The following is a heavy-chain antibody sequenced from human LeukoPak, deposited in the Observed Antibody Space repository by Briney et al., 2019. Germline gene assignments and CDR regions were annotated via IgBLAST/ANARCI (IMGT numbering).Heavy chain of an antibody. V-gene: IGHV4-34*01. CDR1: VGPFSSYH. Sequence: PSEPLSLTCAVSVGPFSSYHWSWLRQPPGKGLEWIGEINRSGSTHYNPSLKSRVTISVDASKNHFSLELSSVTAADTAVYFCARSGETTIAYLDWGQGTLVTVSS. J-gene: IGHJ4*02. CDR3: ARSGETTIAYLD. D-gene: IGHD1/OR15-1a*01. CDR2: INRSGST.